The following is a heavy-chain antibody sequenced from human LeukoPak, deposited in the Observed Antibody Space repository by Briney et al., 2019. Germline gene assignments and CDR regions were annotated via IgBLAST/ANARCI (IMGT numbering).Heavy chain of an antibody. Sequence: PGRSLRLSCAASGFTFSSYGMHWVRQAPGKGLEWVAVIWYDGSNKYYADSVKGRFTISRDNSKNTLYLQMNSLRAEDTAVYYCARESPLDCLDYWGQGTLVTVCS. J-gene: IGHJ4*02. CDR3: ARESPLDCLDY. CDR1: GFTFSSYG. D-gene: IGHD2-21*02. CDR2: IWYDGSNK. V-gene: IGHV3-33*01.